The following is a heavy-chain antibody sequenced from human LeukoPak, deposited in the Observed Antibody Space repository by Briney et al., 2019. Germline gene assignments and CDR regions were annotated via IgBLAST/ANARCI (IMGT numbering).Heavy chain of an antibody. D-gene: IGHD1-26*01. J-gene: IGHJ3*02. CDR2: ISSSSSTI. V-gene: IGHV3-48*01. CDR1: GFTFSSYS. Sequence: GGSLRLSCAASGFTFSSYSMNWVRQAPGKGLEGVSYISSSSSTIYYADSVKGRFTISRDNAKNSLYLQMNSLRAEDTAVYYCAREGGSYFRGYAFDIWGQGTMVTVSS. CDR3: AREGGSYFRGYAFDI.